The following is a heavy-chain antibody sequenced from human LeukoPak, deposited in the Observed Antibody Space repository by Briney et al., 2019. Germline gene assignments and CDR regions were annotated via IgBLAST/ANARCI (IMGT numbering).Heavy chain of an antibody. CDR2: ISSSSSYT. J-gene: IGHJ6*04. D-gene: IGHD1-26*01. CDR3: ARDLGAYYYGMDV. CDR1: GFTLSDYY. V-gene: IGHV3-11*06. Sequence: GGSLRLSCAASGFTLSDYYMSWIRQAPGKGLEWVSYISSSSSYTNYADSVKGRFTTSRDNAKNSLYLQMNSLRAEDTAVYYCARDLGAYYYGMDVWGKGTTVTVSS.